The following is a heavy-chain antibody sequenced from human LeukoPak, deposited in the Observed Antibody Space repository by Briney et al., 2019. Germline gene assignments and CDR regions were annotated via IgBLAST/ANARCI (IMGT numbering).Heavy chain of an antibody. CDR3: ARRGATMSEPFDP. D-gene: IGHD5-12*01. Sequence: SETLSLTCTVSGGSISSYYWSWIRQPPGKGLEWIGYIYYSGSTNYNPSLKSRVTISVDTSKNQFSLKLSSVTAADTAVYYCARRGATMSEPFDPWGQGTLVTVSS. J-gene: IGHJ5*02. CDR2: IYYSGST. CDR1: GGSISSYY. V-gene: IGHV4-59*08.